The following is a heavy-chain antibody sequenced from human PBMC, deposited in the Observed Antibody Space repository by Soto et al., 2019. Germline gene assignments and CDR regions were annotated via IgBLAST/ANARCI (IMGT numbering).Heavy chain of an antibody. CDR2: ISGSGAIT. J-gene: IGHJ6*02. D-gene: IGHD3-10*01. CDR1: GFTFKNYD. Sequence: EVLLLESGGGLVQPGGSLRLSCVASGFTFKNYDMRWVRQAPGKGLEWVSGISGSGAITYYADSVRGRFTISRDNSKNTVYLQMNSLRSEDTAVYYCARSRHGSGSYTHFYYGLDVWGQGTTVTVSS. CDR3: ARSRHGSGSYTHFYYGLDV. V-gene: IGHV3-23*01.